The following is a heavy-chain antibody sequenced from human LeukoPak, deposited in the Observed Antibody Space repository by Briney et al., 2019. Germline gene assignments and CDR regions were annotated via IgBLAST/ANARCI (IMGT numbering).Heavy chain of an antibody. Sequence: SGTLSLTCTVSGGSINSYYWSWIRQPPGKGLEWIGYIYYSGSTNYTPSLKSRVTISVDTSKNQFSLNLSSVTAADTAVYYCARGAYGSGIRAYYYYYMDVWGKGTTVTVSS. V-gene: IGHV4-59*01. CDR1: GGSINSYY. D-gene: IGHD3-10*01. CDR3: ARGAYGSGIRAYYYYYMDV. CDR2: IYYSGST. J-gene: IGHJ6*03.